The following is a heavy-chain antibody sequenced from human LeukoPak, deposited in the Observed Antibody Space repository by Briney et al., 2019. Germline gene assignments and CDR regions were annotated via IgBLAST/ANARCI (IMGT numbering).Heavy chain of an antibody. Sequence: KPSETLSLTCTVSGGSISSYYWSWIRQPPGKGLEWIGYIYYSGSTNYNPSLKSRITISVDTSKNQFSLKLSSVTAADTAVYYCARDSRVPDGYNHCFDYWGQGTLGTVSS. J-gene: IGHJ4*02. CDR1: GGSISSYY. D-gene: IGHD5-24*01. CDR3: ARDSRVPDGYNHCFDY. V-gene: IGHV4-59*01. CDR2: IYYSGST.